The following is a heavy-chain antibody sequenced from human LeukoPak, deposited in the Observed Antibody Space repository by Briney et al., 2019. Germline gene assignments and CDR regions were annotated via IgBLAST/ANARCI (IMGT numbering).Heavy chain of an antibody. CDR3: ARRGDGGFNSGFDY. Sequence: SETLSLTCAVSGYSISSGYYWGWIRQPPGKGLEWIGIIYHFGSTYYNPSLKSRVTIPVDTSKNQFSLKLSSVTAADTAVYYCARRGDGGFNSGFDYWGQGTLVTVSS. J-gene: IGHJ4*02. CDR2: IYHFGST. V-gene: IGHV4-38-2*01. CDR1: GYSISSGYY. D-gene: IGHD5-24*01.